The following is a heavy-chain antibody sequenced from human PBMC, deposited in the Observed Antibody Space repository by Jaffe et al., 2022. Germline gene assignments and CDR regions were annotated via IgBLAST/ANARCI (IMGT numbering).Heavy chain of an antibody. CDR1: GFTFSSYA. D-gene: IGHD6-13*01. CDR3: AKDGKQHPRRPYYYYYMDV. Sequence: EVQLLESGGGLVQPGGSLRLSCAASGFTFSSYAMSWVRQAPGKGLEWVSAISGSGGSTYYADSVKGRFTISRDNSKNTLYLQMNSLRAEDTAVYYCAKDGKQHPRRPYYYYYMDVWGKGTTVTVSS. J-gene: IGHJ6*03. V-gene: IGHV3-23*01. CDR2: ISGSGGST.